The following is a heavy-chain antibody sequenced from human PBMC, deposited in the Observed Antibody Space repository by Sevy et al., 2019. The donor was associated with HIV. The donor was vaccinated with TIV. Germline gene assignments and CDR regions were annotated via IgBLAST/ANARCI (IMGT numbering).Heavy chain of an antibody. CDR3: AKAPLAYCGGDCYSDY. Sequence: GGSLRLSCAASGFTFSSYAMSWVRQAPGMGLEWVSAISGSGGSTYYADSVKGRFTISRDNSKNTLYLQMNSLRAEDTAVYYCAKAPLAYCGGDCYSDYWGQRTLVTVSS. J-gene: IGHJ4*02. CDR1: GFTFSSYA. CDR2: ISGSGGST. V-gene: IGHV3-23*01. D-gene: IGHD2-21*02.